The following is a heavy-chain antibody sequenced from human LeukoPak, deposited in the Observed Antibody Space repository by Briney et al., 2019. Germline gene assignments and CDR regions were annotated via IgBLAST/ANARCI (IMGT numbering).Heavy chain of an antibody. CDR2: INEDGSEK. CDR3: VRFPTGFDY. J-gene: IGHJ4*02. V-gene: IGHV3-7*05. CDR1: GFTLRTYW. Sequence: PGGSLRLSYAASGFTLRTYWMTWVRQAPGKGLEWVANINEDGSEKYYVDSVKGRFTISRDNAKNSLYLQMNSLRGEDTAVYYCVRFPTGFDYWGQGTLVTVSS. D-gene: IGHD4-17*01.